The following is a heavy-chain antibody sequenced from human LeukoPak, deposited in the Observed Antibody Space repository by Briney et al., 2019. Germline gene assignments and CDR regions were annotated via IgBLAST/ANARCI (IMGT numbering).Heavy chain of an antibody. V-gene: IGHV4-59*01. J-gene: IGHJ3*02. CDR3: ARDRGCSSTSCYPDAVDI. CDR2: IYYSGIS. D-gene: IGHD2-2*01. Sequence: SETLSLTCTVSGGSNSSYYWSWTRQPPGKGLEWTGHIYYSGISNYNPSLKSRVAISVDTSKNQFSLKLNSVTAADTAVYYCARDRGCSSTSCYPDAVDIWGQGTMVTVSS. CDR1: GGSNSSYY.